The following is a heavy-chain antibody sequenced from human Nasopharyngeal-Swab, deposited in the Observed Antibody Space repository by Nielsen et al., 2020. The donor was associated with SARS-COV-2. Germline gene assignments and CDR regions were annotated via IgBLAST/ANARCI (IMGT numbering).Heavy chain of an antibody. CDR3: ASGEENNWFDP. V-gene: IGHV4-39*07. D-gene: IGHD3-10*01. J-gene: IGHJ5*02. CDR2: IYYSGST. Sequence: WIRQPPGKGLEWIGSIYYSGSTYYNPSLKSRVTISVDTSKNQFSLKLSSVTAADTAVYYCASGEENNWFDPWGQGTLGTVSS.